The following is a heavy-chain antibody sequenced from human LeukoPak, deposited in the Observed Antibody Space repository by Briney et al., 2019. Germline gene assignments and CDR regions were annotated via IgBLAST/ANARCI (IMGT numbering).Heavy chain of an antibody. V-gene: IGHV1-46*01. J-gene: IGHJ4*02. CDR2: LNPSGGTT. D-gene: IGHD2-21*01. CDR3: ARNYCGLGYFDY. Sequence: ASLKVSCEASGYTLTSYCMHWVRQAPGQGLEWMGILNPSGGTTSYAQKFQGRVTMTRDTSTSTVYMELSSLTSEDTALYYCARNYCGLGYFDYWGQGTLVTVSS. CDR1: GYTLTSYC.